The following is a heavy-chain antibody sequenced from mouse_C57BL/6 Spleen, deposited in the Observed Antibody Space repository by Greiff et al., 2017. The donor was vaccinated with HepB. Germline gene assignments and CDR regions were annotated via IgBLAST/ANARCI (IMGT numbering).Heavy chain of an antibody. CDR3: ARRYDYDDAMDY. CDR2: IYPRSGNT. Sequence: QVHVKQSGAELARPGASVKLSCKASGYTFTSYGISWVKQRTGQGLEWIGEIYPRSGNTYYNEKFKGKATLTADKSSSTAYMELRSLTSEDSAVYFCARRYDYDDAMDYWGQGTSVTVAS. D-gene: IGHD2-4*01. V-gene: IGHV1-81*01. CDR1: GYTFTSYG. J-gene: IGHJ4*01.